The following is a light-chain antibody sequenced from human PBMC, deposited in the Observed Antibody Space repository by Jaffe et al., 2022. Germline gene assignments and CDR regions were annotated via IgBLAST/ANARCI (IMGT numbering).Light chain of an antibody. Sequence: QPALTQPASVSGSPGQSITISCTGTTSDVGSYNFVSWYQQHPGKAPKLIIYEVTNRPSGVSNRFSGSKSGNTASLTISGLQAEDEADYYCCSHRDINIFWVFGGGTKLTVL. CDR3: CSHRDINIFWV. J-gene: IGLJ3*02. CDR1: TSDVGSYNF. CDR2: EVT. V-gene: IGLV2-23*02.